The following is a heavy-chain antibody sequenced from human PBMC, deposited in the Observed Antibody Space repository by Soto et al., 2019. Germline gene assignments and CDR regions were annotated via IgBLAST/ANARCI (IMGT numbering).Heavy chain of an antibody. D-gene: IGHD4-17*01. CDR1: GYTFTSYG. Sequence: QVQLVQSGAEVKKPGASVKVSCKASGYTFTSYGISWVRQAPGQGLEWMGWISAYNGNTNYAQKLQGRVTMTTDTSTRAAYMELRSLRSDDTAVYYCARDQAVTTGPLDTAAPCYCGMDVWGQGTTVTVSS. V-gene: IGHV1-18*01. J-gene: IGHJ6*02. CDR2: ISAYNGNT. CDR3: ARDQAVTTGPLDTAAPCYCGMDV.